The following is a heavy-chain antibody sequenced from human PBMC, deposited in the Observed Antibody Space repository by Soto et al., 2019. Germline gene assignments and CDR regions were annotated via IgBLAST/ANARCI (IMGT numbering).Heavy chain of an antibody. CDR2: ISPDGTVT. D-gene: IGHD1-26*01. J-gene: IGHJ3*02. V-gene: IGHV3-74*01. Sequence: VQLVESGGGLVQPGGSLRLSCAASGYPFSRHWIHWVRQAPGQGPVGVSRISPDGTVTDYADFVEGRFTISRDNAQNTLYLQMSSLRAEDTAVYYCARPRSMSSSGFDIWGQGTMVIVSS. CDR1: GYPFSRHW. CDR3: ARPRSMSSSGFDI.